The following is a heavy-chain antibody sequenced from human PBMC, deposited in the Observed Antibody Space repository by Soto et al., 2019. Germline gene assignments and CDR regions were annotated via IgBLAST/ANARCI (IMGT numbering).Heavy chain of an antibody. Sequence: QVQLVQSGAEVKKPGSSVKVSCKVSGCTFSNYAIDWVRLAPGHGLEWMGGIVPIFGTTYYKQKFQGRSTIIAADSTTTAYLEMSSLRSEDTAIYYCARVEAVAGLYNYHGLDVWGQGAAVTVAS. CDR1: GCTFSNYA. D-gene: IGHD6-19*01. CDR2: IVPIFGTT. CDR3: ARVEAVAGLYNYHGLDV. V-gene: IGHV1-69*12. J-gene: IGHJ6*02.